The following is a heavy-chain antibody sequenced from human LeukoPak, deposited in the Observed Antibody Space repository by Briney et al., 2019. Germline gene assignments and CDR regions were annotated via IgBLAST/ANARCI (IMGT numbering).Heavy chain of an antibody. D-gene: IGHD6-13*01. CDR3: AKGSSSSRPYYFDY. J-gene: IGHJ4*02. V-gene: IGHV3-23*01. CDR2: ITDSSTST. CDR1: GFTFNNYD. Sequence: PGGSLRLSCAASGFTFNNYDMNWVRQAPGKGLEWVSAITDSSTSTYYADSVKGRFTISRHNSKNTLYLQMNSLRAEDTAVYYCAKGSSSSRPYYFDYWGQGTLVTVSS.